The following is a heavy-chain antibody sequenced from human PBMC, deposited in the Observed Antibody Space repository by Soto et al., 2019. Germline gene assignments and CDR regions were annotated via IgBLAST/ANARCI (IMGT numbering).Heavy chain of an antibody. D-gene: IGHD2-2*01. Sequence: QVHLVQSGAEVKKPGASVKVSCKASGYNFTQYTIHWVRQAPGQRLEWMGWITAGDGKTQYSKKFHTRVTIRSDVSATRVYMDLNSLRSEDTAVYYCARDLYSSSFFWFDAWGRGTLVIVSS. CDR2: ITAGDGKT. CDR1: GYNFTQYT. J-gene: IGHJ5*02. CDR3: ARDLYSSSFFWFDA. V-gene: IGHV1-3*01.